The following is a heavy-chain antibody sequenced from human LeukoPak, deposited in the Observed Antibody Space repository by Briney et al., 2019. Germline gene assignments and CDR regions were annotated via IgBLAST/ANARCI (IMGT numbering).Heavy chain of an antibody. J-gene: IGHJ4*02. CDR2: IKEDGSDK. CDR1: GFSFSSYW. CDR3: ARDAAYGYDRFDY. V-gene: IGHV3-7*01. Sequence: GGSLILCCAASGFSFSSYWMAWVRQAPGKVLEWVANIKEDGSDKNYVESMTGRFTISTDNAKNSVYLQMNSLRGEDTAVYYCARDAAYGYDRFDYWGQGTQVTVSS. D-gene: IGHD5-18*01.